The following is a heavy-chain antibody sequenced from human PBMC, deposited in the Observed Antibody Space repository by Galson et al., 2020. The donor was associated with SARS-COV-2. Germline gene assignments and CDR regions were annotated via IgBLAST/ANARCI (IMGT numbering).Heavy chain of an antibody. CDR1: GFTFSSYA. CDR2: VSGSGGST. CDR3: AKGLTIFGVTNYYYYGMDV. Sequence: LSLTCAASGFTFSSYAMSWVRQAPGKGLEWVSAVSGSGGSTYYADSVKGRFTISRDNSKNTLYLQMNSLRAEDTAVYYCAKGLTIFGVTNYYYYGMDVWGQGTTVTVSS. D-gene: IGHD3-3*01. J-gene: IGHJ6*02. V-gene: IGHV3-23*01.